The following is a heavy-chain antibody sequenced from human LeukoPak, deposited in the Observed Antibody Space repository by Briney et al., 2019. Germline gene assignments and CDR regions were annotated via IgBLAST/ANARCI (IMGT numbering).Heavy chain of an antibody. CDR3: ARRITFGGVIVPFDY. D-gene: IGHD3-16*02. CDR2: ISAYNGNT. Sequence: ASVKVSCKASGYTFTSYGIGWVRQAPGQGLEWMGWISAYNGNTNYAQKLQGRVTMTTDTSTSTAYMELRSLRSDDTAVYYCARRITFGGVIVPFDYWGQGTLVTVSS. CDR1: GYTFTSYG. J-gene: IGHJ4*02. V-gene: IGHV1-18*01.